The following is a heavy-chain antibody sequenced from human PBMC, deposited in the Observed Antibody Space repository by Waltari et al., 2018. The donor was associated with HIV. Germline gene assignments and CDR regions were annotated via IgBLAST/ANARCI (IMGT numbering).Heavy chain of an antibody. Sequence: EVQLVESGGGLVKPGGSLRLSCAASGFTFSSYSMNWVRQAPGKGLEWGSSISSSSIYISYADSVKGRFTISRDNAKNSLYLQMNSLRAEDTAVYYCARQDSSGGNYYYGMDVWGQGTTVTVSS. CDR1: GFTFSSYS. CDR3: ARQDSSGGNYYYGMDV. CDR2: ISSSSIYI. J-gene: IGHJ6*02. V-gene: IGHV3-21*01. D-gene: IGHD3-22*01.